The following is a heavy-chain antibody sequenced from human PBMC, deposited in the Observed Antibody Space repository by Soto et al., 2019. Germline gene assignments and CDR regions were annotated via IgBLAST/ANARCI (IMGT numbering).Heavy chain of an antibody. CDR2: ISRSTSDI. D-gene: IGHD5-18*01. CDR1: GFTFSSSS. V-gene: IGHV3-21*04. Sequence: EVQLVESGGGLVKPGGSLRLSCAASGFTFSSSSMTWVRQAPGKGLEWVSSISRSTSDIYYADSLKGRFTISRDNAKSSLDPQMNRLRAEDTAVYDGAREGYSDGKMFDYWGQGTLGT. J-gene: IGHJ4*02. CDR3: AREGYSDGKMFDY.